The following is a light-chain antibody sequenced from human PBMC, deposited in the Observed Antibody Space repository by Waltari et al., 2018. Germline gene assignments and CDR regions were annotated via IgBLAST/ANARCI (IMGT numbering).Light chain of an antibody. J-gene: IGKJ3*01. Sequence: EIVLTHSPVTLSFSPGDRATLSCRASQNIQTFLAWYQHRPGQPPRLLIYDAFYRATGIPARFSGSGSGTDFTLSISSLEPEDFAVYFCQQRSDWPPFTFGPGTRVDI. V-gene: IGKV3-11*01. CDR1: QNIQTF. CDR2: DAF. CDR3: QQRSDWPPFT.